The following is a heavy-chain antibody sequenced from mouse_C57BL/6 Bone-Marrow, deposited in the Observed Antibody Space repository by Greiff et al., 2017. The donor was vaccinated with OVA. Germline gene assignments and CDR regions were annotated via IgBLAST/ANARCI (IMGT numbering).Heavy chain of an antibody. CDR2: IYPRSGNT. CDR3: ARGRVWDFDV. CDR1: GYTFTSYG. J-gene: IGHJ1*03. V-gene: IGHV1-81*01. Sequence: LVESGAELARPGASVKLSCKASGYTFTSYGISWVKQRTGQGLEWIGEIYPRSGNTYYNEKFKGKATLTADKSSSTAYMELRSLTSEDAAVYFCARGRVWDFDVWGTGTTVTVSS.